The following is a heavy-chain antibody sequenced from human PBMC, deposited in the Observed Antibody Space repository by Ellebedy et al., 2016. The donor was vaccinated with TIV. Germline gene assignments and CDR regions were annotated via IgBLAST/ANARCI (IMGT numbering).Heavy chain of an antibody. J-gene: IGHJ3*02. CDR1: GYTFTNYW. CDR2: IYPDDSYT. CDR3: ARRRFHSAPWYKDAFDI. V-gene: IGHV5-51*01. Sequence: GGSLRLSCTGSGYTFTNYWIAWVRQSPGKGLKWMGVIYPDDSYTRYNPSFQGQVTISADTSIFTAYLQWSTLRASDSAIYYCARRRFHSAPWYKDAFDIWGQGTLVTVSS. D-gene: IGHD1-1*01.